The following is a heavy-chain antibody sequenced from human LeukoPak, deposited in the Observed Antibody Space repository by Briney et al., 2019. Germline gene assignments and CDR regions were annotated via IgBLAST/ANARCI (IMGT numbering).Heavy chain of an antibody. CDR3: ARDLHLYGDVYYFDY. V-gene: IGHV1-69*05. D-gene: IGHD4-17*01. Sequence: SVKVSCXASGGTFSSYAISWVRQAPGQGLEWMGRIIPIFGTANYAQKFQGRVTITTDESTSTAYMELSSLRSEDTAVYYCARDLHLYGDVYYFDYWGQRTLVTVSS. CDR2: IIPIFGTA. J-gene: IGHJ4*02. CDR1: GGTFSSYA.